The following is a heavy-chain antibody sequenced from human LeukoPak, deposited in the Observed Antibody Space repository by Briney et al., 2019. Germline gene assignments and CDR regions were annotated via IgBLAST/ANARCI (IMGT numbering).Heavy chain of an antibody. V-gene: IGHV3-7*01. D-gene: IGHD2-2*02. CDR2: IKQDGSEK. CDR3: AREFTIQSSYYYYYYMDL. CDR1: GFTFSSYW. J-gene: IGHJ6*03. Sequence: PGGSLRLSCAASGFTFSSYWMSWVRQAPGKGLEWVANIKQDGSEKYYVDSVKGRFTISRDNAKNSLYLQMNSLRAEDTAVYDCAREFTIQSSYYYYYYMDLWGKGTTVTVSS.